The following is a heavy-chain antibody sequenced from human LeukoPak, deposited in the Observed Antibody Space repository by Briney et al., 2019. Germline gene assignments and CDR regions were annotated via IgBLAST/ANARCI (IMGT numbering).Heavy chain of an antibody. D-gene: IGHD1-26*01. CDR1: GFTFSSYG. CDR3: AKGSGSYLSPLYYFDY. J-gene: IGHJ4*02. Sequence: GGSLRLSCAASGFTFSSYGMSWVRQAPGKGLEWVSTISGSGYSIYYADSVKGRFTISRDNSKNTLYLQMNSLRAEDTAVYYCAKGSGSYLSPLYYFDYWGQGTLVTVSS. V-gene: IGHV3-23*01. CDR2: ISGSGYSI.